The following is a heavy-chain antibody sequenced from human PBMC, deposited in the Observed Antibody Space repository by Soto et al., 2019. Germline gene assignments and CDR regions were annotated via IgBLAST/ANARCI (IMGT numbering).Heavy chain of an antibody. J-gene: IGHJ4*02. V-gene: IGHV3-30*18. D-gene: IGHD6-19*01. CDR1: GFTFSSYG. CDR2: ISYDGSNK. CDR3: AKLPSVAGTVYDY. Sequence: GGSLRLSCAASGFTFSSYGMHWVRQAPGKGLEWVAVISYDGSNKYYADSVKGRFTISRDNSKNTLYLQMNSLRAEDTAVYYCAKLPSVAGTVYDYWGQGTQVTAPQ.